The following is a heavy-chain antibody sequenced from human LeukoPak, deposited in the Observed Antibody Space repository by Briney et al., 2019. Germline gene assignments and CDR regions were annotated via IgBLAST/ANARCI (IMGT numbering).Heavy chain of an antibody. D-gene: IGHD4-23*01. J-gene: IGHJ3*02. CDR2: ISAYNGNT. CDR3: ARDNYGGNSEAFDI. CDR1: GYTFTSYG. Sequence: ASVKVSCTASGYTFTSYGISWVRQAPGQGLEWMGWISAYNGNTNYAQKLQGRVTMTTDTSTSTAYMELRSLRSDDTAVYYCARDNYGGNSEAFDIWGQGTMVTVSS. V-gene: IGHV1-18*01.